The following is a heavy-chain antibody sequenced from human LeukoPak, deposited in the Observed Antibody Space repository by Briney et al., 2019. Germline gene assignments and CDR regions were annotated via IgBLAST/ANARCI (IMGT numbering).Heavy chain of an antibody. V-gene: IGHV1-46*01. Sequence: ASVKVSCKASGYTFTSYYMHWVRQAPGQGLEWMGIINPSGGSTSYAQKFQGRVTMTRDTSTSTVYMELSSLRSEDTAVYYCTRTFYGDYALDYWGQGTLVTVSS. J-gene: IGHJ4*02. D-gene: IGHD4-17*01. CDR2: INPSGGST. CDR1: GYTFTSYY. CDR3: TRTFYGDYALDY.